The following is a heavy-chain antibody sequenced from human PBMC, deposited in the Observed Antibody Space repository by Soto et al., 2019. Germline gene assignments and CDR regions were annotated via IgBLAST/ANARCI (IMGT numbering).Heavy chain of an antibody. J-gene: IGHJ6*02. CDR2: IYYSGST. CDR1: GGSISSGDYY. V-gene: IGHV4-30-4*01. CDR3: AREHGGGKGYYYYGMDV. Sequence: SETLSLTCTVSGGSISSGDYYWSWIRQPPGKGLEWIGYIYYSGSTYYNPSLKSRVTISVDTSKNQFSLKLSSVTAADTAVYYCAREHGGGKGYYYYGMDVWGQGTTVTVS. D-gene: IGHD3-10*01.